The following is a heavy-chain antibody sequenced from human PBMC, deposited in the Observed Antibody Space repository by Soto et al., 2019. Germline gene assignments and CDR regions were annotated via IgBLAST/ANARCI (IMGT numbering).Heavy chain of an antibody. V-gene: IGHV4-59*01. Sequence: KPSDTLSLTCTFSVCSIIGYDCSWILQPPGNGLEWIVYIYYSWSTNYNPSLKSLVTISVDTSKNQFSLKLSSVTAADTAVYYCARVKVIANLYGMDVWGKGTTXT. CDR2: IYYSWST. D-gene: IGHD2-21*01. CDR1: VCSIIGYD. J-gene: IGHJ6*04. CDR3: ARVKVIANLYGMDV.